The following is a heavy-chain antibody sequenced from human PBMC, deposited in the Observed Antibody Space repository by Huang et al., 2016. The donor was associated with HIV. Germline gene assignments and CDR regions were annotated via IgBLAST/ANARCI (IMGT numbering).Heavy chain of an antibody. CDR1: GGPIDNRNCY. J-gene: IGHJ4*02. CDR2: IYYSGTT. Sequence: QLQLQESGPGQVKPSEPLSLTCTVSGGPIDNRNCYWGWIRQPPGKGLEWIGNIYYSGTTYYNPSLKSRVTISVDTSNNQFSLRLDSVTAADTAVYYYFGSWGQGTLVTVSS. V-gene: IGHV4-39*01. CDR3: FGS.